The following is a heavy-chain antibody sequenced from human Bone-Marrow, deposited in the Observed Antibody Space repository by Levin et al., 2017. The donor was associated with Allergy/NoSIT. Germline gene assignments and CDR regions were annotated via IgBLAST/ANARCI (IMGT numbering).Heavy chain of an antibody. CDR3: AGSGGTDLDWFDP. J-gene: IGHJ5*02. Sequence: SETLSLTCTVSGGSISNSGHYWGWIRQPPGKGLEWIGSIYHSGTTYYNASLKSRVTISVDTSKNQFSLKLRSVTAADTAMYYGAGSGGTDLDWFDPWGQGTLITVSS. D-gene: IGHD2-15*01. V-gene: IGHV4-39*01. CDR1: GGSISNSGHY. CDR2: IYHSGTT.